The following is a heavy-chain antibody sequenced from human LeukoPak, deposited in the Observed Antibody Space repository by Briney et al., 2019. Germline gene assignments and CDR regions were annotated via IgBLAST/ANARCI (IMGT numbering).Heavy chain of an antibody. CDR2: ISAYNGNT. D-gene: IGHD6-13*01. CDR1: GGTFSSYA. CDR3: ARYDLGSSCYDY. J-gene: IGHJ4*02. Sequence: GASVKVSCKASGGTFSSYAISWVRQAPGQGLEWMGWISAYNGNTNYAQKLQGRVTMTTDTSTSTAYMELRSLRSDDTAVYYCARYDLGSSCYDYWGQGTLVTVSS. V-gene: IGHV1-18*01.